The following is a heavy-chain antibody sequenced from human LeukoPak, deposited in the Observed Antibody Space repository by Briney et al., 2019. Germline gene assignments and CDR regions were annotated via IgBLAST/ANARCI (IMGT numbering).Heavy chain of an antibody. D-gene: IGHD3-22*01. CDR3: AREGPNYYDSSSTTYYFDY. V-gene: IGHV4-31*03. CDR1: GGSISSGGYY. Sequence: SETLSLTCTVSGGSISSGGYYWSWIRQHPGKGLEWIGYIYYSGSTYYNPSLKSRVTILVDTSKNQFSLKLSSVTAADTAVYYCAREGPNYYDSSSTTYYFDYWGQGTLVTVSS. J-gene: IGHJ4*02. CDR2: IYYSGST.